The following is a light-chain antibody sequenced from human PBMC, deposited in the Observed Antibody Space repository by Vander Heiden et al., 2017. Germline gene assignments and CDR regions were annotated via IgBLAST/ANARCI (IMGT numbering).Light chain of an antibody. CDR2: QDS. J-gene: IGLJ2*01. CDR3: QEWDSSTVV. Sequence: SYELTQPPSVSVSPGQTASITCSGDKLGDKYACWYQQKPGQYPVVVIYQDSKRPSGRPERFSGSNSGTTATLTISGTQARDEDYYYCQEWDSSTVVFGGGTKLTVL. V-gene: IGLV3-1*01. CDR1: KLGDKY.